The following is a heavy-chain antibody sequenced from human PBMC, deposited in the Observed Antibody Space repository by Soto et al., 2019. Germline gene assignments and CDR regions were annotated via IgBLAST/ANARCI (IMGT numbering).Heavy chain of an antibody. CDR3: ARTTAVPNTLRSRYFFDY. Sequence: SETLSLTCTVSVGSISSGGYYWSWIRQPPGKRLEWIGYVYYSGTTNYNPSLKSRVTISVDLSKNQFSLRLSSVTTADTALYYCARTTAVPNTLRSRYFFDYWGQGTLVTVSS. CDR1: VGSISSGGYY. J-gene: IGHJ4*02. V-gene: IGHV4-61*08. CDR2: VYYSGTT. D-gene: IGHD4-17*01.